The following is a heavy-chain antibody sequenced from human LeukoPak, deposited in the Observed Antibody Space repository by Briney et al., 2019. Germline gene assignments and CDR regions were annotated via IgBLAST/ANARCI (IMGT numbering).Heavy chain of an antibody. D-gene: IGHD2-2*01. Sequence: KSSETLSLTCAVYGGSFSGYYWSWIRQPPGKGLEWIGEINHSGSTNYNPSLKSRVTITVDTSKHQFSMKLSSVTAADTAVYYCAREMAYCSSTSCFDFDYWGQGTLVTVSS. CDR3: AREMAYCSSTSCFDFDY. V-gene: IGHV4-34*01. J-gene: IGHJ4*02. CDR1: GGSFSGYY. CDR2: INHSGST.